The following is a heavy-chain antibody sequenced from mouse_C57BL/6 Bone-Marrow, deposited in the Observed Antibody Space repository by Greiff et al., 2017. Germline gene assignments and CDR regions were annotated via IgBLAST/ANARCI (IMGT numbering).Heavy chain of an antibody. J-gene: IGHJ3*01. Sequence: VQLQQSGPELVKPGASVKISCKASGYAFSSSWMNWVKQRPGKGLEWIGRIYPGDGDTNYNGKFKGKATLTADKSSSTAYMQLSSLTSEDSAVYFCARWGLRRGFAYWGQGTLVTVSA. D-gene: IGHD2-4*01. V-gene: IGHV1-82*01. CDR1: GYAFSSSW. CDR2: IYPGDGDT. CDR3: ARWGLRRGFAY.